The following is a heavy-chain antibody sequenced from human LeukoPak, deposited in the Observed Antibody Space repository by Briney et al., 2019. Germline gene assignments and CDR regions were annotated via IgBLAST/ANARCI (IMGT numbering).Heavy chain of an antibody. CDR1: GGSISSSSYY. D-gene: IGHD5-12*01. CDR3: ARVGSVAYDAFDI. V-gene: IGHV4-39*07. J-gene: IGHJ3*02. CDR2: IYYSGST. Sequence: SETLSPTCTVSGGSISSSSYYWGWIRQPPGKGLEWIGSIYYSGSTYYNPSLKSRVTISVDKSKNQFSLKLSSVTAADTAVYYCARVGSVAYDAFDIWGQGTMVTVSS.